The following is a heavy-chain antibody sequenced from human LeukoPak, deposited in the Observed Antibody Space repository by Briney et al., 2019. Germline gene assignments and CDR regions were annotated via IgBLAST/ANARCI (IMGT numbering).Heavy chain of an antibody. CDR1: RFTFSTYW. CDR3: ARDAVHSGTGNTFDI. Sequence: GGSLRLSCAASRFTFSTYWMSWVRQAPGKGLEWVANIKQDGSEKYYVDSAKGRFTISRDNAKNSLFLQMNSLRAEDTAVYYCARDAVHSGTGNTFDIWGQGTVVTVSS. D-gene: IGHD6-13*01. J-gene: IGHJ3*02. V-gene: IGHV3-7*01. CDR2: IKQDGSEK.